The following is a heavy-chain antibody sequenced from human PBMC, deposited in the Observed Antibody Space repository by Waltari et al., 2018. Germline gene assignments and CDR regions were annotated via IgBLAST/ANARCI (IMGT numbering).Heavy chain of an antibody. Sequence: QEQLQQWGAGLLKPSETLSLTCAVSGGSFSGYYWSWIRQPPGKGLEGIGEINHSGSTNYNPSLKSRVTISVDTSKNQFSLKLSSVTAADTAVYYCAREEVYCSGGSCYSLYGWFDTWGQGTLVTVSS. CDR2: INHSGST. CDR3: AREEVYCSGGSCYSLYGWFDT. D-gene: IGHD2-15*01. V-gene: IGHV4-34*01. CDR1: GGSFSGYY. J-gene: IGHJ5*02.